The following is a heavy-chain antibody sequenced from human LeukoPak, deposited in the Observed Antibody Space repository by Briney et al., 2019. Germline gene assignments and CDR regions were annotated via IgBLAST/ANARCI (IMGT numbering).Heavy chain of an antibody. CDR3: AKNRDSSDYPRDFDF. V-gene: IGHV3-30*02. CDR1: GFTFSSYG. J-gene: IGHJ4*02. CDR2: IRHDGSYQ. D-gene: IGHD3-22*01. Sequence: GGSLRLSCAAFGFTFSSYGMHWVRQTPGKGLEWVAFIRHDGSYQQYADSVKGRFTVSRDNSKDMVYLQMNSLRTEDTAAYYCAKNRDSSDYPRDFDFWGQGTLVTVSS.